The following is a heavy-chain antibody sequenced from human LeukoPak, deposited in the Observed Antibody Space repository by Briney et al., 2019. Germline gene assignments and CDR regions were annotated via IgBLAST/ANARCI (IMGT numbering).Heavy chain of an antibody. CDR3: ARLIAVAGPYYSDY. CDR1: GFTFSDYS. Sequence: PGGSLRLSCSASGFTFSDYSMNSVRQAPGQGVLWVSSIRSTNNYVYYADSVKSRFTISRENATNSLYLQMNSLRAEDTAVYYCARLIAVAGPYYSDYWGQGNLVTVSS. D-gene: IGHD6-19*01. J-gene: IGHJ4*02. CDR2: IRSTNNYV. V-gene: IGHV3-21*01.